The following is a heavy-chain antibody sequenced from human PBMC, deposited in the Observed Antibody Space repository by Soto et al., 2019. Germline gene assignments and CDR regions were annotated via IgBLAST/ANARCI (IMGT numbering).Heavy chain of an antibody. J-gene: IGHJ6*02. V-gene: IGHV1-8*01. CDR1: GYTFTSYD. CDR2: MNPNSGNT. CDR3: ARRGYSSSWYYYYYYGMDV. Sequence: QVQLVQSGAEVKKPGASVKVSCKASGYTFTSYDINWARQATGQGLEWMGWMNPNSGNTGYAQKFQGRVTMTRNTSISTAYMELSSLRSEDTAVYYCARRGYSSSWYYYYYYGMDVWCQGTTVTVSS. D-gene: IGHD6-13*01.